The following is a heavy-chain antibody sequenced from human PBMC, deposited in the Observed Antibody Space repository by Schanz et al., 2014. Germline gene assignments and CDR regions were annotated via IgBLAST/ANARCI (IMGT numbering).Heavy chain of an antibody. Sequence: VHLLESGGGLVEPGGSLRLSCAASGFSFSDYYMSWIRQAPGKGLEWVSSINTGGDSTYYADSVKGRFTISRDNSRDTVYLQMNSLRADDTAMYYCARWFLIRGVILDSWGQGTLVTVSS. CDR1: GFSFSDYY. J-gene: IGHJ4*02. CDR2: INTGGDST. D-gene: IGHD3-10*01. V-gene: IGHV3-11*01. CDR3: ARWFLIRGVILDS.